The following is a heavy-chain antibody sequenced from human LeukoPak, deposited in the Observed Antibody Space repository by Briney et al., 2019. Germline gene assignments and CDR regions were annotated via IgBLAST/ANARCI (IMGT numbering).Heavy chain of an antibody. Sequence: SETLSLTCTVSGGSISSSSYYWGWIRQPPGKGLEWIGSIYYSGSTYYNPSLKSRLTISVDTSKNQFSLRLNSVTAADTAVYYCARDLWVVAAPYMDVWGKGTTVIVSS. CDR1: GGSISSSSYY. CDR3: ARDLWVVAAPYMDV. CDR2: IYYSGST. D-gene: IGHD2-15*01. J-gene: IGHJ6*03. V-gene: IGHV4-39*07.